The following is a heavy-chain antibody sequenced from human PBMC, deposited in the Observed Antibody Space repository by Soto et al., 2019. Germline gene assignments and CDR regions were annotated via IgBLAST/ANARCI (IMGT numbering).Heavy chain of an antibody. CDR2: IKRDGSEK. J-gene: IGHJ4*02. V-gene: IGHV3-7*03. CDR3: ASLEWESAGYADY. Sequence: PGGSLRLSCAASGFTFAKNWMSWVRQAPGKGLEWAANIKRDGSEKYYVDSVKGRSTISRDNAKNTLYLQMNSLRADDTAVYYCASLEWESAGYADYWGQGTLVTVPQ. CDR1: GFTFAKNW. D-gene: IGHD3-3*01.